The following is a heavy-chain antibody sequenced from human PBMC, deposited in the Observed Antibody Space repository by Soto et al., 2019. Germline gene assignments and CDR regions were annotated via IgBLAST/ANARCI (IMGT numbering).Heavy chain of an antibody. CDR1: GFTVSSYA. V-gene: IGHV3-23*01. J-gene: IGHJ5*01. Sequence: EVQLLDSGGCLVQPGGSLRLSCAASGFTVSSYALSWVRQLPGKGLEWVSSIRVTGGSTYYADSVKGRFTISRENSKNTLYLQMNSLRAEDTAVYYCAKDSLTTGINFFDSWGQGTLVTVSS. CDR3: AKDSLTTGINFFDS. CDR2: IRVTGGST. D-gene: IGHD4-17*01.